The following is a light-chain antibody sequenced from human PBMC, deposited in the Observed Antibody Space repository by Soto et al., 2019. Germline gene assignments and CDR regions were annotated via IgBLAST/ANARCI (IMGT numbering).Light chain of an antibody. CDR2: HAS. CDR1: QSISGW. V-gene: IGKV1-5*01. CDR3: QQYNTYLP. J-gene: IGKJ1*01. Sequence: DIQMTQSPSTPSASVGNRVTISCRASQSISGWLAWYQQKPGRAPTLLIYHASTLESGVPSRFSGSGSGTEFTLTISSLQPDDVATYYCQQYNTYLPFGQGTKVDIK.